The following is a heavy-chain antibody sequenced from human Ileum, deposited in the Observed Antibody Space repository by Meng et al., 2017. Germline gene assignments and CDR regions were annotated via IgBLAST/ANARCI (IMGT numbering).Heavy chain of an antibody. V-gene: IGHV4-39*07. J-gene: IGHJ5*02. D-gene: IGHD3-9*01. CDR2: IYYTGTT. Sequence: GSLRLSCIVSGGSISSTSSGYCWGGSRQPPGKGLEWIGSIYYTGTTYYNPSLESRVTISIDTSKNQFSLKLTSITAADTAVYYCARQTTGYPNWFDPWGQGTLVTVSS. CDR3: ARQTTGYPNWFDP. CDR1: GGSISSTSSGYC.